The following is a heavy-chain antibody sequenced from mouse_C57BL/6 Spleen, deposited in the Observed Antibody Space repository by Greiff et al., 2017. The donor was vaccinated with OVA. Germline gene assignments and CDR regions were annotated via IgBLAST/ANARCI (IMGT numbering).Heavy chain of an antibody. Sequence: EVKLQESGGGLVQPGGSMKLSCAASGFTFSDAWMDWVRQSPEKGLEWVAEIRNKANNHATYYAESVKGRFTISRDDSKSSVYLQMNSLRAEDTGIYYCTRSPYYYGSSPLAYWGQGTLVTVSA. CDR3: TRSPYYYGSSPLAY. V-gene: IGHV6-6*01. CDR1: GFTFSDAW. CDR2: IRNKANNHAT. D-gene: IGHD1-1*01. J-gene: IGHJ3*01.